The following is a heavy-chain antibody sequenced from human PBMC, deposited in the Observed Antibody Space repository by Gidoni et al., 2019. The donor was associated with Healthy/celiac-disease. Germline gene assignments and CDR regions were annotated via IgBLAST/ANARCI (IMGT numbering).Heavy chain of an antibody. D-gene: IGHD2-15*01. V-gene: IGHV4-30-2*01. CDR1: GGSFSSGGYS. CDR2: IDHSGST. J-gene: IGHJ3*02. CDR3: ARIPVPQGYCSGGSCYPIVGATGSPHDAFDI. Sequence: QLQLQASGSVLVKPSQTLSLICAVSGGSFSSGGYSWSWIRQPPGKGLGWIGYIDHSGSTYYNPSLKSRVTISVDRSKNQFSLKLSSVTAADTAVYYWARIPVPQGYCSGGSCYPIVGATGSPHDAFDIWGQGTMVTVFS.